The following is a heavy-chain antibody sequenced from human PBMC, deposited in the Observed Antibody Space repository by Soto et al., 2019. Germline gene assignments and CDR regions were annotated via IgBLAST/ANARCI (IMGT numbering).Heavy chain of an antibody. CDR2: IWYDGSNK. CDR1: GFTFSSYG. CDR3: AREIAAAGAFDY. Sequence: ESGGGVVPPGRSLRLSCAASGFTFSSYGMHWVRQAPGKGLEWVAVIWYDGSNKYYADSVKGRFTISRDNSKNTLYLQMNSLRAEDTAVYYCAREIAAAGAFDYWGQGTLVTVSS. V-gene: IGHV3-33*01. D-gene: IGHD6-13*01. J-gene: IGHJ4*02.